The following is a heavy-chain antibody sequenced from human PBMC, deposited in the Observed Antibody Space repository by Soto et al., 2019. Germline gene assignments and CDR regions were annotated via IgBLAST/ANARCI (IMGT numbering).Heavy chain of an antibody. J-gene: IGHJ6*02. CDR3: TPTSYDFWSGPGVGMDV. CDR2: IKSKTDGGTT. D-gene: IGHD3-3*01. CDR1: GFTFSNAW. Sequence: EVQLVESGGGLVKPGGSLRLSCAASGFTFSNAWMSWVRQAPGKGLEWVGRIKSKTDGGTTDYAAPVKGRFTISRDDSKNTLYLQMNSLKTEDTAVYYCTPTSYDFWSGPGVGMDVWGQGTTVTVSS. V-gene: IGHV3-15*01.